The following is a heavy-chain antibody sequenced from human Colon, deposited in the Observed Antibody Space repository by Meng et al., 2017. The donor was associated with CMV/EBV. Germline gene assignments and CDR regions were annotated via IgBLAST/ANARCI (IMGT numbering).Heavy chain of an antibody. CDR2: IYSGGST. CDR3: ARGKLELTGGWFDP. J-gene: IGHJ5*02. V-gene: IGHV3-53*01. CDR1: GFTVSSNY. Sequence: GGSLRLSCAASGFTVSSNYMSWVRQAPGKGLEWVSVIYSGGSTYYADSVKGRFTISRDNSKNTLYLLMNSLRAEDTAVYYCARGKLELTGGWFDPWGQGTLVTVSS. D-gene: IGHD1-7*01.